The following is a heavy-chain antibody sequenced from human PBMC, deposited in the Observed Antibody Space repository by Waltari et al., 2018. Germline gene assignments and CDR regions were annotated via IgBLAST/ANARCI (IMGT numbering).Heavy chain of an antibody. CDR1: GYPFTSYY. CDR3: AREGYCSSTSCYTDYYYYGMDV. D-gene: IGHD2-2*02. CDR2: INPSGGST. Sequence: QVQLVQSGAEVKKPGASVKVSCKASGYPFTSYYMHWVRQAPGPGLEWRGIINPSGGSTSYAQKFQGRVTMTRDTSTSTVYMELSSLRSEDTAVYYCAREGYCSSTSCYTDYYYYGMDVWGQGTTVTVSS. V-gene: IGHV1-46*01. J-gene: IGHJ6*02.